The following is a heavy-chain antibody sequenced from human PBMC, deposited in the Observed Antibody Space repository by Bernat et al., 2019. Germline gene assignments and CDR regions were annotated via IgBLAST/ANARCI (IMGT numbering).Heavy chain of an antibody. CDR1: GFTFSGSA. D-gene: IGHD2-21*02. V-gene: IGHV3-73*02. CDR3: TGSVVVTAERYSGAFDI. CDR2: IRSKANSYAT. Sequence: EVQLVESGGGLVQPGGSLKLSCAASGFTFSGSAMHWVHQASGNGLEWVGRIRSKANSYATAYAASVKGRFTISRDDAKNTAYLQMNSLKTEDTAVYYCTGSVVVTAERYSGAFDIWGQGTMVTVSS. J-gene: IGHJ3*02.